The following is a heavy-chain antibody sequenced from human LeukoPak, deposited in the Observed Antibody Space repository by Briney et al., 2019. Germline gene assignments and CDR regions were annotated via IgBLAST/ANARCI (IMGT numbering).Heavy chain of an antibody. CDR1: GGSISSGDYY. J-gene: IGHJ5*02. V-gene: IGHV4-30-4*08. CDR3: ARVRVGAHWFDP. CDR2: IYYSGST. Sequence: SETLSLTCTVSGGSISSGDYYWSWIRQPPGKGVEWIGYIYYSGSTYYNPSLKSRVTISVDTSKDQFSLKLSSVTAADTAVYYCARVRVGAHWFDPWGQGTLVTVSP. D-gene: IGHD1-26*01.